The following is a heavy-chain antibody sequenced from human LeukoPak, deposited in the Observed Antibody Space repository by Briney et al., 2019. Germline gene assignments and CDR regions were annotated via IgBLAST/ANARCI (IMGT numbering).Heavy chain of an antibody. V-gene: IGHV3-33*01. J-gene: IGHJ4*02. CDR2: IWDNGSNE. D-gene: IGHD3-10*01. CDR3: ARGGYYVSGSWDY. Sequence: QPGASLRLSCAASGFTFSTYAMHWVRQAPGKGLEWVALIWDNGSNEDYADSVKGRFTISRDNSKNTLYLQMNSLRAEDTAVYYCARGGYYVSGSWDYWGQGTLVTVSS. CDR1: GFTFSTYA.